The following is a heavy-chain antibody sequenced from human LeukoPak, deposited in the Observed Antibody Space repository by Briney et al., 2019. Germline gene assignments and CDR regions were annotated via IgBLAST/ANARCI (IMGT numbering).Heavy chain of an antibody. V-gene: IGHV3-30*04. Sequence: PGGSLRLSCAASGFTFSSYAMHWVRQAPGKGLEWVAVISYDGSNKYYADSVKGRFTVSRDNSRNTLYLHMNSLRAEDTAVYYCALTFYYDSSAFYGLDYWGQGTLVTVSS. CDR1: GFTFSSYA. CDR3: ALTFYYDSSAFYGLDY. D-gene: IGHD3-22*01. CDR2: ISYDGSNK. J-gene: IGHJ4*02.